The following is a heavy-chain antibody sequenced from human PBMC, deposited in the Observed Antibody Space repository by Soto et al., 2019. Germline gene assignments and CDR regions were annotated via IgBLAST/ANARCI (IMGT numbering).Heavy chain of an antibody. V-gene: IGHV3-21*01. CDR3: ARESEDLTSNFDY. J-gene: IGHJ4*02. Sequence: GGSLRLSCPASGFTFTRYSMNWVRQAPGKGLEWVSSISSTTNYIYYADSMKGRFTVSRDNAKNSVYLEMNSLSAEDTALYYCARESEDLTSNFDYWGQGNMVTVSS. CDR1: GFTFTRYS. CDR2: ISSTTNYI.